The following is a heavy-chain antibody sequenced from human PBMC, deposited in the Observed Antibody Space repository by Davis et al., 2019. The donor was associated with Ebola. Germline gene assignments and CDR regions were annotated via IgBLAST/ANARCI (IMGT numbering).Heavy chain of an antibody. CDR1: GGSISSSNW. Sequence: SETLSLTCAVSGGSISSSNWWSWVRQPPGKGLEWIGEIYHSGSTNYNPSLKSRVTISVDTSKNQFSLKLSSVTAADTAVYYCARGEYRSSSLNFDYWGQGTLVTVSS. V-gene: IGHV4-4*02. D-gene: IGHD6-6*01. J-gene: IGHJ4*02. CDR2: IYHSGST. CDR3: ARGEYRSSSLNFDY.